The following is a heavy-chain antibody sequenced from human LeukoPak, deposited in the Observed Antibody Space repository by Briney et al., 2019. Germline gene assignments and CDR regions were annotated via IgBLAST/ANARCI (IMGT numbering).Heavy chain of an antibody. D-gene: IGHD6-13*01. J-gene: IGHJ4*02. CDR1: GYTFTSYD. Sequence: ASVKVSCKASGYTFTSYDTNWVRQATGQGLEWMGWMNPNSGNTGYAQKFQGRVTITRNTSISTAYMELSSLRSEDTAVYYCARKKGSSNPFDYWGQGTLVTVSS. CDR2: MNPNSGNT. V-gene: IGHV1-8*03. CDR3: ARKKGSSNPFDY.